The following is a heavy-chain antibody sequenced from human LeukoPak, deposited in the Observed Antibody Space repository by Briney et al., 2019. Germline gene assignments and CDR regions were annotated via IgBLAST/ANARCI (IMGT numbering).Heavy chain of an antibody. CDR3: ARGSSPWGYTYGYLDS. CDR2: VSYDPSKQ. Sequence: PGGSLRLSCAASGFTFTTYSMHWVRQAPGKGLEWVAIVSYDPSKQKYADSVRGRFTISRDNSNNILYLQLNSLRVEDTAIYYCARGSSPWGYTYGYLDSWGQGTLVSVSS. D-gene: IGHD5-18*01. J-gene: IGHJ4*02. CDR1: GFTFTTYS. V-gene: IGHV3-30*04.